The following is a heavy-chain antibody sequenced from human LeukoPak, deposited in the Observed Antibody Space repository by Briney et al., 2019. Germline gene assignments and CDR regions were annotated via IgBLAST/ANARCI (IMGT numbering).Heavy chain of an antibody. CDR3: ARDIVVVTAMPDPFDY. D-gene: IGHD2-21*02. CDR1: GYTFTGYY. J-gene: IGHJ4*02. CDR2: ISAYNGNT. Sequence: ASVKVSCKASGYTFTGYYMHWVRQDPGQGLEWMGWISAYNGNTNYAQKLQGRVTMTTDTSTSTAYMELRILRSDDTAVYYCARDIVVVTAMPDPFDYWGQGTLVTVSS. V-gene: IGHV1-18*04.